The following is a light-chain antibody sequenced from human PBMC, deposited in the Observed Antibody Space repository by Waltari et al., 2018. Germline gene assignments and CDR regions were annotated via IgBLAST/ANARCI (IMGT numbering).Light chain of an antibody. V-gene: IGKV3-20*01. Sequence: FVLTQSPRTLSLSPGERVILSCSASESVSSNYLSWYQQKLGQAPRLLIYDAANRATGIADRFSGSGSATDFTLTISRLEPEDVAVYYCQQYDRTPWTFGQGTKVEIK. CDR1: ESVSSNY. J-gene: IGKJ1*01. CDR3: QQYDRTPWT. CDR2: DAA.